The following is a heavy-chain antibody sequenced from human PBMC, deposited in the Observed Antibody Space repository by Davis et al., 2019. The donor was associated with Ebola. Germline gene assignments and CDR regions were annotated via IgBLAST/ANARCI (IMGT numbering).Heavy chain of an antibody. CDR2: ISGSGGST. CDR3: AKDWRSSTSCGPLNY. CDR1: GFTFSSYS. Sequence: GGSLRLSCAASGFTFSSYSMNWVRQAPGKGLEWVSAISGSGGSTYYADSVKGRFTISRDNSKNTLYLQMNSLRAEDTAVYYCAKDWRSSTSCGPLNYWGQGTLVTVSS. J-gene: IGHJ4*02. D-gene: IGHD2-2*01. V-gene: IGHV3-23*01.